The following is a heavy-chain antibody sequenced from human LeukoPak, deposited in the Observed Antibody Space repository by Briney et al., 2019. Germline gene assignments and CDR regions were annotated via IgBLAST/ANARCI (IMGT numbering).Heavy chain of an antibody. D-gene: IGHD3-22*01. CDR3: ARGPYDSSGYYYSFDH. CDR2: IIPIFGTA. J-gene: IGHJ4*02. Sequence: SVKVSCKASGGTFSSYAISWVRQAPGQGLEWMGGIIPIFGTANYAQKFQGRVTITTDESTSTAYMELSSLRSEDTAVYYWARGPYDSSGYYYSFDHWGQGTLVTVSS. V-gene: IGHV1-69*05. CDR1: GGTFSSYA.